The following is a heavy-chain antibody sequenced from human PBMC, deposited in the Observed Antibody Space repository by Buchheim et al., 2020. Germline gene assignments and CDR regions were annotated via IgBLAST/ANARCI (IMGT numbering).Heavy chain of an antibody. Sequence: EVQLVESGGGLVQPGGSLRLSCAASGFTLSDYWMDWVRQAPGKGLEWVANTTQDGSEAYYVDSVTGRFTVSRDNSKHTLYLQMNSLRAEETAVYYCAKSRPRYCSGGSCYDYSYGMDVWGQGTT. CDR2: TTQDGSEA. D-gene: IGHD2-15*01. CDR3: AKSRPRYCSGGSCYDYSYGMDV. V-gene: IGHV3-7*01. CDR1: GFTLSDYW. J-gene: IGHJ6*02.